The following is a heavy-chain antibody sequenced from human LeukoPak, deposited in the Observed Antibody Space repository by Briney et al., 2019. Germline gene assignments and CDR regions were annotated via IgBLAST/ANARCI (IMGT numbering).Heavy chain of an antibody. CDR1: SGSISSYY. J-gene: IGHJ6*02. CDR3: ARDRPDYSNGMDV. D-gene: IGHD2-21*01. Sequence: SETLSLTCTVSSGSISSYYWSWIRQPPGKGLEWIGYIYYSGSTNYNPSLKSRVTISVDTSKNQFSLKLSSVTAADTAVYYCARDRPDYSNGMDVWGQGTTVTVSS. V-gene: IGHV4-59*01. CDR2: IYYSGST.